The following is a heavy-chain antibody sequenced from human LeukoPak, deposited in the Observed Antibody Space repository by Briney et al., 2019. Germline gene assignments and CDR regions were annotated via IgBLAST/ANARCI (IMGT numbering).Heavy chain of an antibody. Sequence: SETLSLTCTVSGGSISSYYWSWIRQPPGKGLEWIGEINHSGSTNYNPSLKSRVTISVDTSKNQFSLKLSSVTAADTAVYYCARGPQSRESIAARAYFDYWDQGTLVTVSS. CDR1: GGSISSYY. CDR2: INHSGST. V-gene: IGHV4-34*01. J-gene: IGHJ4*02. D-gene: IGHD6-6*01. CDR3: ARGPQSRESIAARAYFDY.